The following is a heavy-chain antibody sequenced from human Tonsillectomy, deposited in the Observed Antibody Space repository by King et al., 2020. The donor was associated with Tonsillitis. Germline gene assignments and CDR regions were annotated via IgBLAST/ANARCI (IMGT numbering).Heavy chain of an antibody. V-gene: IGHV4-4*03. Sequence: QLQLQESGPGLVKPPGTLSLTCTVSGDFITSSNWWTWVRQAPGKGLEWIGEIIHRGNTNYNPSLKSRATISVDKSRNQFSLTLTSLTASDTAVYYCARDRGGTSPKYNRRLYFDLCGRGTLVTVSS. CDR2: IIHRGNT. D-gene: IGHD2-15*01. CDR3: ARDRGGTSPKYNRRLYFDL. J-gene: IGHJ2*01. CDR1: GDFITSSNW.